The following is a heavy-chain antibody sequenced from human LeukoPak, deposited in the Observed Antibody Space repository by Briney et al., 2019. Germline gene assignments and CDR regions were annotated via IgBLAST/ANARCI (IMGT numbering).Heavy chain of an antibody. CDR2: INHSGST. D-gene: IGHD6-6*01. J-gene: IGHJ4*02. CDR3: ARGSSIAARPPYLDY. CDR1: GGSISSHY. V-gene: IGHV4-34*01. Sequence: SETLSLTCTVSGGSISSHYWSWIRQPPGKGLEWIGEINHSGSTNYNPSLKSRVTISVDTSKNQFSLKLSSVTAADTAVYYCARGSSIAARPPYLDYWGQGTLVTVSS.